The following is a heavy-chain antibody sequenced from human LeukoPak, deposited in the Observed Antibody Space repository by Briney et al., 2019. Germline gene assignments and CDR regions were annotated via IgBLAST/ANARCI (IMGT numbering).Heavy chain of an antibody. V-gene: IGHV3-11*01. CDR1: GFTFSDHY. CDR2: ITSSGSIT. CDR3: ARDPDYGDPE. D-gene: IGHD4-17*01. J-gene: IGHJ4*02. Sequence: GGSLRLSCTASGFTFSDHYMSWFRLSPGKGLEWLSYITSSGSITDYADSVKGRFTTSRDNAKNTMFLQMNSLRPEDTAVYYCARDPDYGDPEWGQGTLVTVSS.